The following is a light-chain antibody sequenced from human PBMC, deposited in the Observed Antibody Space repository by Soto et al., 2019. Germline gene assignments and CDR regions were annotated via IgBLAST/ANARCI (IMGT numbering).Light chain of an antibody. CDR3: QQYNSFPLS. J-gene: IGKJ4*01. V-gene: IGKV1-5*03. Sequence: DIQMTQSPSTLSASIGDKVTITCRASQSISVWLAWYQQKPGKVPELLISQASTLEGGVPSRLSGSGSGTEFTLSISSLQPDDFATYYCQQYNSFPLSLGGGTKVDIK. CDR1: QSISVW. CDR2: QAS.